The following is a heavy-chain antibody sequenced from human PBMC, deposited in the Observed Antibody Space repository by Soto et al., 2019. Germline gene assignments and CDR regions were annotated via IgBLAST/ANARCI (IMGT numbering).Heavy chain of an antibody. Sequence: GGSLRLSCAASGFTFSSYAMHWVRQAPGKGLEWVAVISSDGSNKYYADSVKGRFTISRDNSKNTLYLQMNSLRAEDTAVYYCARDGIAGYYFDYWGQGTLVTVSS. V-gene: IGHV3-30-3*01. CDR1: GFTFSSYA. J-gene: IGHJ4*02. CDR3: ARDGIAGYYFDY. D-gene: IGHD2-21*01. CDR2: ISSDGSNK.